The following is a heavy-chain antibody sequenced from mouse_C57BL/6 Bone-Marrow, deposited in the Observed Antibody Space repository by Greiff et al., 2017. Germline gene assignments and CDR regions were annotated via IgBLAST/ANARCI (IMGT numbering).Heavy chain of an antibody. D-gene: IGHD2-2*01. J-gene: IGHJ3*01. CDR1: EYEFPSHD. CDR3: AVLWLTPWFAY. V-gene: IGHV5-2*01. Sequence: EVKLVESGGGLAQPGESLKLSCESNEYEFPSHDMSWVRKTPEKRLELVAAINSDGGSTYYPDTMERRFIISRDNTKKTLYLQMSSLRSEDTALYYCAVLWLTPWFAYWGQGTLVTVSA. CDR2: INSDGGST.